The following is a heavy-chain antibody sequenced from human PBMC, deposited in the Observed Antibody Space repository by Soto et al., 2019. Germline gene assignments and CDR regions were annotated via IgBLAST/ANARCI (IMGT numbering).Heavy chain of an antibody. D-gene: IGHD5-12*01. CDR1: GFTFSNYA. CDR3: ARDREYGGYVRNFDY. CDR2: ISYDGIHK. Sequence: QVQLVESGGGVVQPGRSLRLSCAASGFTFSNYAMYWVRQAPGKGLEWVAVISYDGIHKHYADSVEGRLTISRDNSKNTLYLQMSSLRAEDTAVYYCARDREYGGYVRNFDYWGQGTLVTVSS. V-gene: IGHV3-30-3*01. J-gene: IGHJ4*02.